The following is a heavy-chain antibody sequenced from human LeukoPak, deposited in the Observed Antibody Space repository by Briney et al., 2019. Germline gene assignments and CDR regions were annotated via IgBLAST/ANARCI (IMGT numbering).Heavy chain of an antibody. CDR3: ANTPYCSSTSCYGDY. Sequence: RSVVTTYYADSLKGRFSISRDNSKNTLYLQMNSLRAEDTAVYYCANTPYCSSTSCYGDYWGQGTLVTVSS. J-gene: IGHJ4*02. CDR2: RSVVTT. V-gene: IGHV3-23*01. D-gene: IGHD2-2*01.